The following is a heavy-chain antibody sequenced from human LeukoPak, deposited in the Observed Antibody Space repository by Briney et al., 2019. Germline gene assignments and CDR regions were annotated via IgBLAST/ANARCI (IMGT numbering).Heavy chain of an antibody. CDR1: GYTLTELS. D-gene: IGHD2-2*01. J-gene: IGHJ4*02. CDR2: FDPEDGET. Sequence: ASVKVSCKVSGYTLTELSMHWVRQAPGKGLEWMGGFDPEDGETIYAQKFQGRVTMTEDTSTDIAYMELRSLRSDDTAVYYCARALYHTFDYWGQGTLVTVSS. V-gene: IGHV1-24*01. CDR3: ARALYHTFDY.